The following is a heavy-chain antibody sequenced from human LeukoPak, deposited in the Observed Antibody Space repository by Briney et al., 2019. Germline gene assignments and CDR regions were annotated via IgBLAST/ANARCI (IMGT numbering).Heavy chain of an antibody. Sequence: ASVKVSCKPSGYSFSTYAMQWVRQAPGQRLEWMGWINVGNGNTKYSQKFQGRVTLTRDTSASTAYMELSSLRSEDTAVYYCARDNGDYYGSGRLEGGYWGQGTLVTVSS. CDR2: INVGNGNT. CDR1: GYSFSTYA. J-gene: IGHJ4*02. D-gene: IGHD3-10*01. CDR3: ARDNGDYYGSGRLEGGY. V-gene: IGHV1-3*01.